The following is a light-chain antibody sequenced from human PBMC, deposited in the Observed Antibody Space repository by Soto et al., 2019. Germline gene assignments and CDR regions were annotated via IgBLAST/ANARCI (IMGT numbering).Light chain of an antibody. CDR2: GAS. V-gene: IGKV3-20*01. J-gene: IGKJ1*01. Sequence: EIVMTQSPATPSVSPGERATLSCRASQSVSSNLAWYQRKPGQAPRLLIYGASSRATGIPDRFSGSGSGTDFTLSISRLEPEDFAVYYCQQYGSSPVAFGQGTKVDIK. CDR3: QQYGSSPVA. CDR1: QSVSSN.